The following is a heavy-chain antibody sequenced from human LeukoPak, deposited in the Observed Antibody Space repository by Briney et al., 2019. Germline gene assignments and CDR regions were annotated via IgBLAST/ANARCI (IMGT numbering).Heavy chain of an antibody. J-gene: IGHJ4*02. CDR1: GGSISSYY. CDR3: ARHKANGAVSLAS. Sequence: PSETLSLTCTVSGGSISSYYWGWIRQPPGKGLEWLGYIYSSGSTNYNPSLKSRVTISVDTSNNQFSLKLSSVTAADTAVYYCARHKANGAVSLASWGQGTLVTVSS. D-gene: IGHD2-8*01. V-gene: IGHV4-59*08. CDR2: IYSSGST.